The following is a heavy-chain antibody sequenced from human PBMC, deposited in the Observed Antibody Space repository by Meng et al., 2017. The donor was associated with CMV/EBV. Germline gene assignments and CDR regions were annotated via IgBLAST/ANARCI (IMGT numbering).Heavy chain of an antibody. V-gene: IGHV4-61*01. CDR2: IYYSGST. Sequence: SETLSLTCTVSGGSVSSGSYYWSWIRQPPGKGLEWIGYIYYSGSTNYNPSLKSRVTISVDTSKNQFSLKLSSVTAADTAVYYCARSGVGVRWGQGTLVT. CDR1: GGSVSSGSYY. J-gene: IGHJ4*02. CDR3: ARSGVGVR. D-gene: IGHD3-10*01.